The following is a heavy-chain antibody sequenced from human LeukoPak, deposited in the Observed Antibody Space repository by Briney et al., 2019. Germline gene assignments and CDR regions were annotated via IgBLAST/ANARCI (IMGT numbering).Heavy chain of an antibody. V-gene: IGHV3-30*19. J-gene: IGHJ4*02. D-gene: IGHD3-22*01. Sequence: GGSLRLSCVGSTFTFSDYGMHWVRQAPGKGLEWVAVISYDGSNKYYADSVKGRFTVSRDNSKNTLYLQMNSLRAEDTAVYYCARPHYYYDSPSLFDCWGQGTLVTVSS. CDR2: ISYDGSNK. CDR1: TFTFSDYG. CDR3: ARPHYYYDSPSLFDC.